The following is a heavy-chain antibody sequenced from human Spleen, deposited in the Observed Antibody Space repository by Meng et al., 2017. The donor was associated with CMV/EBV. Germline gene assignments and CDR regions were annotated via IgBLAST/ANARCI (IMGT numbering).Heavy chain of an antibody. CDR2: FSGHSDSI. V-gene: IGHV3-48*04. J-gene: IGHJ4*02. D-gene: IGHD3-3*01. CDR3: ARGADYDFWSGPTGAFDY. CDR1: GFTFSDYG. Sequence: GGSLRLSCAASGFTFSDYGMNWVRKAPGKGLEWLSWFSGHSDSIYYADSVKGRFTISRGNAKNSLFLQMNSLRVEDTAVYFCARGADYDFWSGPTGAFDYWGQGSLVTVSS.